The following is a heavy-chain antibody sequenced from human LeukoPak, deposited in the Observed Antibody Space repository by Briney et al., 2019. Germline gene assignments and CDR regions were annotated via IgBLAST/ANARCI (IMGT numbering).Heavy chain of an antibody. D-gene: IGHD3-16*01. CDR2: INPNSGGT. Sequence: ASVKVSCKASGYTFTSYGISWVRQAPGQGLEWMGWINPNSGGTNYAQKFQGRVTMTRDTSISTAYMELSRLRSDDTAVYYCARNLRLRLGELTCLGYWGQGTLVTVSS. CDR1: GYTFTSYG. J-gene: IGHJ4*02. V-gene: IGHV1-2*02. CDR3: ARNLRLRLGELTCLGY.